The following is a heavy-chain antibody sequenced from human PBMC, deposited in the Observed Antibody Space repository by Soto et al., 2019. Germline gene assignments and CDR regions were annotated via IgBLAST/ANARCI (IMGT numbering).Heavy chain of an antibody. CDR2: VRGNGDPP. J-gene: IGHJ4*02. D-gene: IGHD5-12*01. Sequence: PGGSLRLSCSASGFTFSSYAMHWVRQAPGKGLEYVSGVRGNGDPPFYADSVKGRFTISRDNSKNTLYLQMSGLSADDTAVYYCVKSRGGNIFDLFDWGQGALVTVSS. CDR3: VKSRGGNIFDLFD. V-gene: IGHV3-64D*06. CDR1: GFTFSSYA.